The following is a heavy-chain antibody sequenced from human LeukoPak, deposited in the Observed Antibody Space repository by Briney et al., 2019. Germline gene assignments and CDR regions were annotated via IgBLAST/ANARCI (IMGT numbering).Heavy chain of an antibody. D-gene: IGHD2-2*01. V-gene: IGHV1-18*01. Sequence: VASVKVSSKASGYTFTSYGISWVRQAPGQGLEWMGWISTYNGNTNYAQKLQDRVTMTTDTSTSIVYMELRSLRSDDTAVYYCARDAGVVVPTARVPLNPWGQGTLVTVSS. J-gene: IGHJ5*02. CDR3: ARDAGVVVPTARVPLNP. CDR1: GYTFTSYG. CDR2: ISTYNGNT.